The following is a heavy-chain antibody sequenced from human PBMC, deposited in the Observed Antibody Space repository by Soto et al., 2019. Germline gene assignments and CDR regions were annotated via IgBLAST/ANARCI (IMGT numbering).Heavy chain of an antibody. CDR3: ARDAPIGGYTTNAFDI. CDR2: IWYDGSNK. D-gene: IGHD3-22*01. V-gene: IGHV3-33*01. Sequence: QVQLVESGGGVVQPGRSLRLSCAASGFTFSSYGMHWVRQAPGKGLEWVAVIWYDGSNKYYADSVKGRFTISRDNSKNTLYLQMNSLRAEDTAVYYCARDAPIGGYTTNAFDIWGQGTMVTVSS. J-gene: IGHJ3*02. CDR1: GFTFSSYG.